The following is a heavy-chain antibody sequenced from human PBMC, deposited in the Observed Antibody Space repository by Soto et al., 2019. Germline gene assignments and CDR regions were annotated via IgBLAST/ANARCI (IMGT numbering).Heavy chain of an antibody. CDR3: ARQGLRSGWYYFDY. J-gene: IGHJ4*02. V-gene: IGHV3-30*03. CDR1: GFTFSSYG. D-gene: IGHD6-19*01. CDR2: ISYDGNNR. Sequence: ESGGGVVQPGGSLRLSCAASGFTFSSYGMHWVRQAPGKGLEWVAVISYDGNNRYYADSVKGRFTISRDNSKNTLYLQMNSLRAEDTAVYYCARQGLRSGWYYFDYWGQGTLVTVSS.